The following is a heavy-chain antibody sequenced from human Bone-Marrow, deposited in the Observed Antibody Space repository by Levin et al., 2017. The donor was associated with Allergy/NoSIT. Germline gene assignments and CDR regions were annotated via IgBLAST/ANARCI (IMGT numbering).Heavy chain of an antibody. CDR3: STSTIGGYYGMDV. D-gene: IGHD4/OR15-4a*01. V-gene: IGHV1-69*16. CDR2: TMSIPGTT. CDR1: GGTFSSYT. Sequence: KISCKASGGTFSSYTFNWVRQAPGRGLEWMGGTMSIPGTTNYAQRLQGRVTITADESTSTAYMELSSLRSEDTALYFCSTSTIGGYYGMDVWGQGTTVTVSS. J-gene: IGHJ6*02.